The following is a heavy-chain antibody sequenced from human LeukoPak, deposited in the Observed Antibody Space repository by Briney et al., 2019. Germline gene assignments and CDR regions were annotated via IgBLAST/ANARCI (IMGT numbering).Heavy chain of an antibody. V-gene: IGHV3-66*01. D-gene: IGHD3-22*01. CDR3: AKMYYYGTSGYYYLGWFDP. CDR1: GFTVSSTY. Sequence: PGGSLRLSCAASGFTVSSTYMSWDRQAPGKGLEWVSVIDTGDYTYYSDSVKGRFTISRDNSKNTLYLQMNSLRAEDTPVYFCAKMYYYGTSGYYYLGWFDPWGQGTLVTVSS. CDR2: IDTGDYT. J-gene: IGHJ5*02.